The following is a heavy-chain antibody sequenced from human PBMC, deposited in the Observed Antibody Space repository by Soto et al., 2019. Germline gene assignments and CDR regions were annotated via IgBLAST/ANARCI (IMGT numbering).Heavy chain of an antibody. V-gene: IGHV3-74*01. CDR3: ARVGVGHYDFDS. CDR1: GFTFSAYW. Sequence: EVQLVESGGGLVQPGGSLRLSCAASGFTFSAYWMHWVRQAPGEGLVWVSRIKTDGSITSYTDSVKRRFTISRDNAKNTMYLQMNSLRAEDTAVYFCARVGVGHYDFDSWGQGTLVTVSS. J-gene: IGHJ4*02. CDR2: IKTDGSIT. D-gene: IGHD3-16*01.